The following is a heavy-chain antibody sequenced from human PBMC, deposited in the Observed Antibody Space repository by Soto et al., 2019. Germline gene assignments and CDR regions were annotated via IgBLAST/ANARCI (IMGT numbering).Heavy chain of an antibody. Sequence: ASVKVSCKASGYTFPNYGVSWVRQAPGQGLEWMGWISAYNGDTNYAQKVQGRVTMTTDTSTTTAYMELRSLRSDDTAVYYCARDMDPHCSSSSCFGNWFDPWGQGTLLTVSS. J-gene: IGHJ5*02. CDR2: ISAYNGDT. CDR3: ARDMDPHCSSSSCFGNWFDP. CDR1: GYTFPNYG. V-gene: IGHV1-18*01. D-gene: IGHD2-2*01.